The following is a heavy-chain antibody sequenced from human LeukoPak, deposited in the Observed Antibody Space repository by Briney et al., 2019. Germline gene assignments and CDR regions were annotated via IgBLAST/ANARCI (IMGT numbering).Heavy chain of an antibody. V-gene: IGHV3-49*03. J-gene: IGHJ4*02. Sequence: GGSLRLSRTASGFTFGDYAMSWIRQAPGKGLEWVGFIRSKTYGETTEYAASVKGRFTVSRDDSRSITYLQMNSLKTEDTAVYYCTSNHDRSGYTPDYWGQGTLVTVSS. CDR1: GFTFGDYA. CDR3: TSNHDRSGYTPDY. D-gene: IGHD3-22*01. CDR2: IRSKTYGETT.